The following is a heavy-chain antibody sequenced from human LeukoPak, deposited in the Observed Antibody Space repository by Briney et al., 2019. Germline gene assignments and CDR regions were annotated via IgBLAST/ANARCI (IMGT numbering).Heavy chain of an antibody. D-gene: IGHD3-3*01. V-gene: IGHV5-51*01. Sequence: VESLKISCKGSGYSFTSYWIGWVRQMPGKGLEWMGIIYPGDSDTRYSPSFQGQVTISADKSISTAYLQWSSLKASDTAMYYCARHRAPYYDFWSGYYKEDAFDIWGQGTMVTVSS. CDR1: GYSFTSYW. J-gene: IGHJ3*02. CDR3: ARHRAPYYDFWSGYYKEDAFDI. CDR2: IYPGDSDT.